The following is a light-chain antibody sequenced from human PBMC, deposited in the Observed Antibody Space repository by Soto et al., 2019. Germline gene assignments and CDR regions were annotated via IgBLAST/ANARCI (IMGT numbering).Light chain of an antibody. CDR1: SSDVGSSNL. J-gene: IGLJ2*01. CDR2: EAT. CDR3: CSYALDPTVV. Sequence: QSALTQPASVSGSPGQSITISCTGTSSDVGSSNLVSWYQQHPGRAPKLMIYEATKRPSGVSTRFSGSKSGNTASTTISGLQAEDEADYYCCSYALDPTVVFGGGTKVTVL. V-gene: IGLV2-23*01.